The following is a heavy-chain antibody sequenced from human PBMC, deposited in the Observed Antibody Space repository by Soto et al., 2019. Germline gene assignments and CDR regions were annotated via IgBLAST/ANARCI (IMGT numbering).Heavy chain of an antibody. CDR3: ASGTVRGMNAVGRTDY. CDR1: GGSVSSGSYY. D-gene: IGHD3-10*01. J-gene: IGHJ4*02. V-gene: IGHV4-61*01. CDR2: IYYSGST. Sequence: SETLSLTCTVSGGSVSSGSYYWSWIRQPPGKGLEWIGYIYYSGSTNYNPSLKSRVTISIDTSKNQFSLKLSSVTAAATAVYYCASGTVRGMNAVGRTDYWGQGTLVTVSS.